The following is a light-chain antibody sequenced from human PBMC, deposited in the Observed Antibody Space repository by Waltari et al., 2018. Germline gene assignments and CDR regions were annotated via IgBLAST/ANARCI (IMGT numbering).Light chain of an antibody. CDR3: CSYAGSYTGV. Sequence: QSALTQPRSVSGPPGQSVTIPCTGTSSDVGGYNYVSWYQQHPGKAPKLMIYDVSKRPSGVPDRFSGSKSGNTASLTISGLQAEDEADYYCCSYAGSYTGVFGTGTKVTVL. CDR2: DVS. V-gene: IGLV2-11*01. CDR1: SSDVGGYNY. J-gene: IGLJ1*01.